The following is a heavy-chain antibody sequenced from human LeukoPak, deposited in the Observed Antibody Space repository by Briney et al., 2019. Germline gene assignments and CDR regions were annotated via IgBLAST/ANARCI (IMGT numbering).Heavy chain of an antibody. CDR1: GFTFRWLC. CDR2: LSYSGATT. CDR3: ARADRDGNKRFLD. J-gene: IGHJ4*02. V-gene: IGHV3-48*02. Sequence: GALRLSCAASGFTFRWLCMIWARQAPGKGLEWGSYLSYSGATTYYADSVKGRFTISRDNGKNLVSLQMKSLRDQDTAVYYCARADRDGNKRFLDWGQGTLVTVSS. D-gene: IGHD5-24*01.